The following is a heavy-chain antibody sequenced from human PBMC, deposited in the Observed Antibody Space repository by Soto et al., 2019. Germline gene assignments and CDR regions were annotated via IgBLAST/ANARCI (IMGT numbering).Heavy chain of an antibody. CDR1: GGSFKGGSYS. CDR3: ARDFAYFDS. D-gene: IGHD3-3*01. J-gene: IGHJ4*02. V-gene: IGHV4-61*01. CDR2: VYHTGRT. Sequence: TSETLSLTCTVSGGSFKGGSYSWSWIRQPPGKGLEWIGYVYHTGRTSYNPSLKSRVPISMDTSKNQFSLNLDSVTAADTAVYFCARDFAYFDSRGQGTLVTVSS.